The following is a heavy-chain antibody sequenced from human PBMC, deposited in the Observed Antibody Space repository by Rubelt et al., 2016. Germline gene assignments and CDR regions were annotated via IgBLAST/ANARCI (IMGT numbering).Heavy chain of an antibody. CDR2: IYYTGRT. J-gene: IGHJ4*02. Sequence: QVQLQESGPGLVKPSETLSLTCSVSGGSVSSGVYYWAWIRQPPGKGLEWIGPIYYTGRTYYNPSLTSRVTISVDRSRDQFSLKRGSVTAADTAIDYCATHSPANDYWGQGTLVTVSS. D-gene: IGHD2-15*01. CDR3: ATHSPANDY. V-gene: IGHV4-39*07. CDR1: GGSVSSGVYY.